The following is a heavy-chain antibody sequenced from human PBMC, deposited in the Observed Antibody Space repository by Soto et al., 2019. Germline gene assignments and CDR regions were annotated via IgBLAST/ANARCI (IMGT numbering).Heavy chain of an antibody. CDR2: ISWNSGSI. CDR3: AKDKGYSYGYILDY. V-gene: IGHV3-9*01. J-gene: IGHJ4*02. CDR1: GFTFDDYA. D-gene: IGHD5-18*01. Sequence: GGSLRLSCAASGFTFDDYAMHWVRQAPGKGLEWVSGISWNSGSIGYADSVKGRFTISRDNAKNSLYLQMNSLRAEDTALYYCAKDKGYSYGYILDYWGQGTLVTVSS.